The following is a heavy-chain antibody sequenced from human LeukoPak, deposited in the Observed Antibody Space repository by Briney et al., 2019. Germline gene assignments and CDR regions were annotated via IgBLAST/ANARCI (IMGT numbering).Heavy chain of an antibody. J-gene: IGHJ4*02. CDR2: INSDGSST. CDR1: GFTFSSYW. Sequence: PGGSLRLSCAASGFTFSSYWMHWVRHAPGKGLVWVSRINSDGSSTSYADSVKGRFTISRDNAKNTLYLQMNSLRAEDTAVYYCARVDEYYYDSSGYYYPYYFDYWGQGTLVTVSS. V-gene: IGHV3-74*01. D-gene: IGHD3-22*01. CDR3: ARVDEYYYDSSGYYYPYYFDY.